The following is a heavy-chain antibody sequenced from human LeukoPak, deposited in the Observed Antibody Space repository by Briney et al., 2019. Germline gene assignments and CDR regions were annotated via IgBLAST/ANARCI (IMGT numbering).Heavy chain of an antibody. CDR3: TREAYDYVWGSYRRFDY. J-gene: IGHJ4*02. CDR1: GFTFSSYS. CDR2: IRSKAYGGTT. V-gene: IGHV3-49*05. D-gene: IGHD3-16*02. Sequence: NPGGSLRLSCAASGFTFSSYSMNWFRQAPGKGLEWVGFIRSKAYGGTTEYAASVKGRFTISRDDSKSIAYLQMNSLKTEDTAVYYCTREAYDYVWGSYRRFDYWGQGTLVTVSS.